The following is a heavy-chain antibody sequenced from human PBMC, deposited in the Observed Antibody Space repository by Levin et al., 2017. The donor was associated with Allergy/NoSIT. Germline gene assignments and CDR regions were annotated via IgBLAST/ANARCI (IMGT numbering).Heavy chain of an antibody. J-gene: IGHJ6*02. CDR2: ISYDGSNK. CDR1: GFTFSSYA. D-gene: IGHD2-2*01. Sequence: GESLKISCAASGFTFSSYAMHWVRQAPGKGLEWVAVISYDGSNKYYADSVKGRFTISRDNSKNTLYLQMNSLRAEDTAVYYCARTDCSSTSCYYYYYYYGMDVWGQGTTVTVSS. V-gene: IGHV3-30*04. CDR3: ARTDCSSTSCYYYYYYYGMDV.